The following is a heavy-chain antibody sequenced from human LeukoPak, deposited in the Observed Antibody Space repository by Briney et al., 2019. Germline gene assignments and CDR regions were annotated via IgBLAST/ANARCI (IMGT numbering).Heavy chain of an antibody. J-gene: IGHJ6*03. CDR1: GGSFSGYY. Sequence: PSETLSLTCAVYGGSFSGYYWSWIRQPPGKGLEWIGEINHSGSTNYNPSLKTRVTISVDTSKNQFSLKLSSVTAADTAVYYCARRYGDREYFYYYMDVWGKGTTVTISS. CDR3: ARRYGDREYFYYYMDV. V-gene: IGHV4-34*01. D-gene: IGHD4-17*01. CDR2: INHSGST.